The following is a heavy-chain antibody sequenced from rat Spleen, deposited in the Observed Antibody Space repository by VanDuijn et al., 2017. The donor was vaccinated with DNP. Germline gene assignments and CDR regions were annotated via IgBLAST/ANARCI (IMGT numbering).Heavy chain of an antibody. CDR1: GFTFSNYG. V-gene: IGHV5S13*01. D-gene: IGHD1-2*01. Sequence: EVQLVESGGGLVQPGRSLKLSCAASGFTFSNYGMAWVRQTPTKGLEWVASISTGGGNTYYRDSVKGRFTISRDNAQNTLYLQMNSLRSEDTATYYCTRGPIYYQTSYIPDYWGQGVMVTVSS. CDR3: TRGPIYYQTSYIPDY. J-gene: IGHJ2*01. CDR2: ISTGGGNT.